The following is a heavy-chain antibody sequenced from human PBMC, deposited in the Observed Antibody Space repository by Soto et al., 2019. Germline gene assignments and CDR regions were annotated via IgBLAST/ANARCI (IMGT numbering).Heavy chain of an antibody. Sequence: ASVKVSCKVSGYTLTELSMHWVRQAPGKGLEWMGGFDPEDGETIYAQKFQGRVTMTEDTSTDTAYMELSSLRSEDTAVYYCATAVLRYFEWLLPYYFDYRGQRTLVTVSS. V-gene: IGHV1-24*01. CDR3: ATAVLRYFEWLLPYYFDY. CDR2: FDPEDGET. CDR1: GYTLTELS. D-gene: IGHD3-9*01. J-gene: IGHJ4*02.